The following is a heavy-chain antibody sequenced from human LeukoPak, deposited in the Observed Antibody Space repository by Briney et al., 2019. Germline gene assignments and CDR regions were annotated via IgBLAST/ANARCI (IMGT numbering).Heavy chain of an antibody. CDR1: GGTFGSYA. D-gene: IGHD5-18*01. CDR2: IIPILRIA. J-gene: IGHJ6*02. CDR3: ASSQLWPDVPHYYYYYFGMDV. V-gene: IGHV1-69*10. Sequence: ASVKVSCKASGGTFGSYAISWVRQAPGQGLEWMGRIIPILRIANYAQKFQGRVTITADKSTSTAYMELSSLRSEDTAVYYCASSQLWPDVPHYYYYYFGMDVWGQGTTVTVSS.